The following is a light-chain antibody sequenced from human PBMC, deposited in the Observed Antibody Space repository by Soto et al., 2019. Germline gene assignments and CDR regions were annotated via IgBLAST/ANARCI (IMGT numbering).Light chain of an antibody. CDR1: SSDVGSYNL. CDR2: EVS. Sequence: QSALTQPASVSGSPGQSITISCTGTSSDVGSYNLVSWYQQHPGKAPKLMIYEVSKRPSGVSNRFSGSKSGNTASLTISGRQAEDEADYYCCSYAGSYVFGTGTQLTVL. J-gene: IGLJ1*01. V-gene: IGLV2-23*02. CDR3: CSYAGSYV.